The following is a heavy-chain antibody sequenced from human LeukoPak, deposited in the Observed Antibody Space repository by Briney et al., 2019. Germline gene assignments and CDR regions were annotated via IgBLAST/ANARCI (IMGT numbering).Heavy chain of an antibody. Sequence: GGSLRLSCAASGFTFSSYAMSWVRQAPGKGLEWVSAISGSGGSTYYADSVKGRFTISRDNSKNTLYLQMSSLRAEDTAVYYCAKHYYGSGSYLDYWGQGTLVTVSS. CDR3: AKHYYGSGSYLDY. CDR1: GFTFSSYA. V-gene: IGHV3-23*01. CDR2: ISGSGGST. D-gene: IGHD3-10*01. J-gene: IGHJ4*02.